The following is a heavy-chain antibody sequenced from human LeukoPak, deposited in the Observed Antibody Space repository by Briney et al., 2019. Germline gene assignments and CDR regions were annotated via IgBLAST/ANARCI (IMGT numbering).Heavy chain of an antibody. Sequence: GGSLRLSCAASGFTYSSYEMNWVRQAPGKGLEWVSSISSSSNYIYYADSVKGRFTISRDNAKNSLYLQMNSLRAEDTAVYYCARDPSSGWYLKGWFDPWGQGTLVTVSS. CDR2: ISSSSNYI. CDR1: GFTYSSYE. J-gene: IGHJ5*02. D-gene: IGHD6-19*01. CDR3: ARDPSSGWYLKGWFDP. V-gene: IGHV3-21*01.